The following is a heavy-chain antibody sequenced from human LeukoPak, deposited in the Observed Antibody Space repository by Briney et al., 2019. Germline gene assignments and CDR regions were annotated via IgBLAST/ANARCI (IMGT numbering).Heavy chain of an antibody. CDR3: PRKVAAGLYSFDY. V-gene: IGHV3-23*01. CDR1: GFIFRSYA. Sequence: GGSLRLSCAASGFIFRSYAMSWVRQAPGKGLEWVSGISSSGGSTYYADSVKGRFTISRDNSKNTLYLQMNSLRAEDTAVYYCPRKVAAGLYSFDYWGQGTLVTVSS. CDR2: ISSSGGST. D-gene: IGHD6-13*01. J-gene: IGHJ4*02.